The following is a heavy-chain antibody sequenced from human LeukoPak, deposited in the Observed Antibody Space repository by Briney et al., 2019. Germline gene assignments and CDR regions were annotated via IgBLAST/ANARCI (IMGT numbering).Heavy chain of an antibody. Sequence: ASVKVSCTASGYTFTGYYMHWVRQAPGQGLEWMGRINPNSGGTNYAQKFQGRVTMTRDTSISTAYMELSRLRSDDTAVYYCARDGQWLEHYYYYYGMDVWGQGTTVTVSS. CDR3: ARDGQWLEHYYYYYGMDV. CDR2: INPNSGGT. J-gene: IGHJ6*02. V-gene: IGHV1-2*06. CDR1: GYTFTGYY. D-gene: IGHD6-19*01.